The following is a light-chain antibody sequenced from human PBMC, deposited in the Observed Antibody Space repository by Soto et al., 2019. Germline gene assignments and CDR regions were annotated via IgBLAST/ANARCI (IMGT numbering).Light chain of an antibody. CDR3: QQYNNWTPYT. CDR1: QSVSSN. CDR2: GAS. Sequence: KLMTQSPATLSVSPGERATLSCRASQSVSSNLAWYQQKPGQAPRLLIYGASTRATGIPARFSGSGSGTEFTLTISSLQSEDFAIYYCQQYNNWTPYTFGQGTKLEIK. J-gene: IGKJ2*01. V-gene: IGKV3-15*01.